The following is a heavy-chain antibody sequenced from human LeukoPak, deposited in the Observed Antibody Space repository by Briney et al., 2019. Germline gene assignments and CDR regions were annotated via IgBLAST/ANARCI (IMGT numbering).Heavy chain of an antibody. CDR3: ARGAHDRDRHYPGVGYFDN. J-gene: IGHJ4*02. D-gene: IGHD1-26*01. Sequence: GGSLRLSCAASGFTFSSYAMHWVRQAPGKGLEYVSAISSNGGITYYANSVKGRFTISRDNSKNTLYLQMGSLRAEDMAVYYCARGAHDRDRHYPGVGYFDNWGQGTLVTVSS. CDR1: GFTFSSYA. V-gene: IGHV3-64*01. CDR2: ISSNGGIT.